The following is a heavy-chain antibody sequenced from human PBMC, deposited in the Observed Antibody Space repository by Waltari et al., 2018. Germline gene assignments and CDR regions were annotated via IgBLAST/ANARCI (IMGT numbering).Heavy chain of an antibody. CDR2: ISYDGSNK. J-gene: IGHJ6*02. CDR3: AKDQFRWIQLWLTGYGMDV. CDR1: GFTFSSYG. Sequence: QVQLVESGGGVVQPGRSLRLSCAASGFTFSSYGMHWVRQAPGKGLEWVAVISYDGSNKYYADSVKGRFTISRDNSKNTLYLQMNSLRAEDTAVYYCAKDQFRWIQLWLTGYGMDVWGQGTTVTVSS. V-gene: IGHV3-30*18. D-gene: IGHD5-18*01.